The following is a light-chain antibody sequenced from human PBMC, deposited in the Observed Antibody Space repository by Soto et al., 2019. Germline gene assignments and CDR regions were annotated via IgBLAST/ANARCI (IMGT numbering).Light chain of an antibody. J-gene: IGKJ1*01. CDR2: GAS. Sequence: ESVLTQSPGTLSLSPGERATLSCRAIQSVSSNYLAWYQQKPGQAPRLLIYGASTRASGIPDRFSGSGSGTDFTLTISRLEPEDSAVYYCQQYGRSPTWTFGQGTKVDI. CDR3: QQYGRSPTWT. V-gene: IGKV3-20*01. CDR1: QSVSSNY.